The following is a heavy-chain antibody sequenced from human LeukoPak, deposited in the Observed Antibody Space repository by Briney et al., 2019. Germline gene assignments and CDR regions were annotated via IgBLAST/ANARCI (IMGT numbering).Heavy chain of an antibody. Sequence: ASVKVSCKTSGYTFTGYYVHWVRQAPGQGLEWMGWSNPKSGATKYGQKFQGRVAMTRDRPTSTAYMELSRLISDDTAVYSCAXXREDTWGSPGFFDLWGRGTLVTVSS. CDR3: AXXREDTWGSPGFFDL. CDR1: GYTFTGYY. V-gene: IGHV1-2*02. J-gene: IGHJ2*01. D-gene: IGHD3-16*01. CDR2: SNPKSGAT.